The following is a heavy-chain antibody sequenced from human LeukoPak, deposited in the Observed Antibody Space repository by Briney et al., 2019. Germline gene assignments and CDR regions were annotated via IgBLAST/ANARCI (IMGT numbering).Heavy chain of an antibody. CDR2: ISYDGSNK. J-gene: IGHJ6*02. CDR1: GFTFSSYG. V-gene: IGHV3-30*18. CDR3: AKDIVDYYYYGMDV. D-gene: IGHD1-26*01. Sequence: GGSLRLSCAASGFTFSSYGMHWVRQAPGKGLEWVAVISYDGSNKYYADSVKGRFTISRDNSKNTLYLQMNSLRAEDTALYYCAKDIVDYYYYGMDVWGQGTTVTVSS.